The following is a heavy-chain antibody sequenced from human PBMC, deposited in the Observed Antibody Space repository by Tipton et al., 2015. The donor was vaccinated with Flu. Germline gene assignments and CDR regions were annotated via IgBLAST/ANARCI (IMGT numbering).Heavy chain of an antibody. D-gene: IGHD5-24*01. CDR1: GFPFSSYG. CDR3: VRDRATITMEGLDS. Sequence: SLRLSCSASGFPFSSYGMNWVRQAPGRGLEWVSGINGGGGGRYYAASVKGQFTISRVNSKNTLYLQISSLRVEDTAIYYCVRDRATITMEGLDSWGQGTQVIVSS. J-gene: IGHJ4*02. V-gene: IGHV3-23*01. CDR2: INGGGGGR.